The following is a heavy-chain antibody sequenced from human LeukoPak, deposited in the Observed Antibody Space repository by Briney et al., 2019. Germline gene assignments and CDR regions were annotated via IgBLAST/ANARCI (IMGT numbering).Heavy chain of an antibody. Sequence: PGGSLRLSCAASGFTFSSYAMHWVRQAPGKGLEYVSGISSNGGNTYYANSVKGRFTISRDNSKNTLYLQMGSLRAEDMAVYYCASSVRSSWDVPNDAFDIWGQATMVTVSS. V-gene: IGHV3-64*01. J-gene: IGHJ3*02. D-gene: IGHD6-13*01. CDR3: ASSVRSSWDVPNDAFDI. CDR1: GFTFSSYA. CDR2: ISSNGGNT.